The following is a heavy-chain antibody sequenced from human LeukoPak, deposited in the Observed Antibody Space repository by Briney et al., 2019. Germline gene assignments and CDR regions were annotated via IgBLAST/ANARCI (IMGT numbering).Heavy chain of an antibody. J-gene: IGHJ6*02. V-gene: IGHV3-30*18. D-gene: IGHD3-3*01. CDR2: ISYDGSNK. CDR3: AKGRNYDFWSGYHRGSYYYYGMDV. Sequence: PGGSLRPSCAASGFTFSSYGMHWVRQAPGKGLEWVAVISYDGSNKYYADSVKGRFTISRDNSKNTLYLQMNSLRAEDTAVYYCAKGRNYDFWSGYHRGSYYYYGMDVWGQGTTVTVSS. CDR1: GFTFSSYG.